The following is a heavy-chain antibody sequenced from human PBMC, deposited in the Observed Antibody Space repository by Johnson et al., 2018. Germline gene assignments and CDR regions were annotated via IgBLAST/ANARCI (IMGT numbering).Heavy chain of an antibody. D-gene: IGHD2-15*01. V-gene: IGHV3-30-3*01. CDR1: GFTFSSYA. CDR2: ISYDGSNK. CDR3: ARDQEDIVVVVAAVAPYYYYYMDV. Sequence: QVQLVESGGGLVKPGGSLRLSCAASGFTFSSYAMHWVRQAPGKGLEWVAVISYDGSNKYYADSVKGRFTISRDNSKNTLYLKMNSLRAEDTAVYYCARDQEDIVVVVAAVAPYYYYYMDVWGKGTTVTVSS. J-gene: IGHJ6*03.